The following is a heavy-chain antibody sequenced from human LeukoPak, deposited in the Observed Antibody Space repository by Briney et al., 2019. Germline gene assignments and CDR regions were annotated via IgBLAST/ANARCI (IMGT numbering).Heavy chain of an antibody. CDR2: IYPGDSDT. V-gene: IGHV5-51*01. J-gene: IGHJ4*02. CDR3: ARPANDMSSTGGVCYYDY. D-gene: IGHD2-8*02. CDR1: GYSFTSYW. Sequence: GESLKISCKGSGYSFTSYWIGWVRQLTGKGLEWMGIIYPGDSDTRYRPSFQGQVTISADKSISTAYLQLSSLKASDTAMYYCARPANDMSSTGGVCYYDYWGQGTLVTVSS.